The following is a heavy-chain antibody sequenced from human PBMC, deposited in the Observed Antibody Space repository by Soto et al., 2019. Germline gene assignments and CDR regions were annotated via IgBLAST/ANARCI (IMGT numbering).Heavy chain of an antibody. CDR3: LKAYPNRGDYDYDLDA. J-gene: IGHJ6*02. Sequence: GALRLSCSASGFAFSHYAMDWVSQALGKGLEYVSASSDNGGDTYYADPVKGRFTVSRDNSKNTLYIEMSSLGAEDTAVYYCLKAYPNRGDYDYDLDAWGQGTSVTVSS. D-gene: IGHD7-27*01. CDR2: SSDNGGDT. CDR1: GFAFSHYA. V-gene: IGHV3-64D*06.